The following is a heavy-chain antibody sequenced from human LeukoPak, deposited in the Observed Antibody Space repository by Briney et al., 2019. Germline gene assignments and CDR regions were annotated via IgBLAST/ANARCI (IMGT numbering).Heavy chain of an antibody. CDR1: GGYINTYY. V-gene: IGHV4-59*01. Sequence: SETLSLTCTVSGGYINTYYWSWIRQPPGKGLEWIGYIYYSGSTNYNPSLKSRVTISVDTSKNQFSLKLSSVTAADTAVYYCASRSSIWSGYQDTLYYFDSWGQGTLVTVSS. CDR3: ASRSSIWSGYQDTLYYFDS. CDR2: IYYSGST. D-gene: IGHD3-3*01. J-gene: IGHJ4*02.